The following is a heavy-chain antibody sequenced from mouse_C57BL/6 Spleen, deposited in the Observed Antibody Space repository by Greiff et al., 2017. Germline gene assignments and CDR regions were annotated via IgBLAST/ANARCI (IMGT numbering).Heavy chain of an antibody. Sequence: QVQLQQSGAELMKPGASVKLSCKATGYTFTGYWIEWVKQRPGHGLEWIGEILPGSGSTNYNEKFKGKATFTADTSSNTAYMQLSSLTPEDSAIYYCASDNGSRGDWFAYWGQGTLVTVSA. V-gene: IGHV1-9*01. D-gene: IGHD1-1*01. CDR1: GYTFTGYW. J-gene: IGHJ3*01. CDR3: ASDNGSRGDWFAY. CDR2: ILPGSGST.